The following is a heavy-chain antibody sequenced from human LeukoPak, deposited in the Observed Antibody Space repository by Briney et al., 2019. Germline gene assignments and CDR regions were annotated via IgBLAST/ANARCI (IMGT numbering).Heavy chain of an antibody. CDR3: AREGGFYRPLDY. V-gene: IGHV4-4*02. J-gene: IGHJ4*02. CDR2: VHLDGRT. D-gene: IGHD3-3*01. Sequence: SETLSLTCAVSGGXVTSTNCWTWVRQPPGKGLEWIGEVHLDGRTNYNPSLTGRLTLSVDLYENHISLKLTSVTAADTAVYYCAREGGFYRPLDYLGQGTLVTVSS. CDR1: GGXVTSTNC.